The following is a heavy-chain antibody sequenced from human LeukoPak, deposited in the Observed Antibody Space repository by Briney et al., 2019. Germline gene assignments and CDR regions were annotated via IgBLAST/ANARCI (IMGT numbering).Heavy chain of an antibody. V-gene: IGHV3-15*01. Sequence: PGGSLRLSCAVSGLTFNVAWMGWVRQAPGKGLEWIGLIKSITDGATTDYSTPQRRRFSISRHASKHTRYLQMNSLKAEDTTVYYCLTDPSYETNNWGPGALVSVS. D-gene: IGHD3-16*01. CDR3: LTDPSYETNN. CDR1: GLTFNVAW. CDR2: IKSITDGATT. J-gene: IGHJ4*02.